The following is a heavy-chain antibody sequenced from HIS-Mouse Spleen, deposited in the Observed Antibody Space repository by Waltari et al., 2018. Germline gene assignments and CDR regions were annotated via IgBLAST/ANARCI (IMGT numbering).Heavy chain of an antibody. Sequence: QLQLQESGPGLVKPSETLSLTCTVSGGSISSSSYYWGWIRQPPGKGRGWIGGIYYSQSTHYNPALKSRVTISVDTSKNQFSLKLRSVTAADTAVYYCAREIPYSSSWYDWYFDLWGRGTLVTVSS. V-gene: IGHV4-39*07. CDR2: IYYSQST. J-gene: IGHJ2*01. CDR1: GGSISSSSYY. D-gene: IGHD6-13*01. CDR3: AREIPYSSSWYDWYFDL.